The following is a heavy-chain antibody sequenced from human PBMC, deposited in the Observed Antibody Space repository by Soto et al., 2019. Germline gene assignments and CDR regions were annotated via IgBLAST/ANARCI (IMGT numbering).Heavy chain of an antibody. J-gene: IGHJ3*02. CDR1: XXTFTVYX. D-gene: IGHD3-22*01. V-gene: IGHV1-2*02. CDR3: ATSPYYDSSVLNAFDI. CDR2: INPNSGGT. Sequence: CKASXXTFTVYXXXXXXQAPXXXXXXXXWINPNSGGTNYXQKFQGRVTMTRDTSXXXXXMELSRLRSDDPAVYYCATSPYYDSSVLNAFDIWGQGTMVTVSS.